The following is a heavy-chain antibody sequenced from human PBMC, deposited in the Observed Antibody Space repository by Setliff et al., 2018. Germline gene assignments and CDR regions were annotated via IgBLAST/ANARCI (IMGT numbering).Heavy chain of an antibody. CDR2: MNAHSGNS. D-gene: IGHD5-12*01. CDR1: GYSFSDYD. J-gene: IGHJ5*02. CDR3: ARGKWFRLDKSAWSNWFDP. V-gene: IGHV1-8*01. Sequence: ASVKVSCKASGYSFSDYDINWVRQAPGQGLEWMGWMNAHSGNSGCAQKFHGRVTMTRDTSISTAYMELNSLQYEDTAVYYCARGKWFRLDKSAWSNWFDPWGQGTLGTVSS.